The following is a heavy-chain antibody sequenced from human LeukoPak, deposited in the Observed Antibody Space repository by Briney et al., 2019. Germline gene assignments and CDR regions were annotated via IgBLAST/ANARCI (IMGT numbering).Heavy chain of an antibody. V-gene: IGHV3-33*01. CDR3: ARARRVGSSTSCPLY. Sequence: GGSLRLSCAASGFTFSSYGMHWVRQAPGKGLEWVAVIWYDGSNKYYADSVKGRFTISRDNSKNTLYLQMNSLRAEDTAVYYCARARRVGSSTSCPLYWGQGTLVTVSS. CDR1: GFTFSSYG. CDR2: IWYDGSNK. D-gene: IGHD2-2*01. J-gene: IGHJ4*02.